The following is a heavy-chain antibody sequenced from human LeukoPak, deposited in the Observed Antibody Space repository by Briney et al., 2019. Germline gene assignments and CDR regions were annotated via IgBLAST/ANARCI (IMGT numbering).Heavy chain of an antibody. V-gene: IGHV1-18*01. J-gene: IGHJ4*02. CDR1: GYTFPTYS. Sequence: ASVKVSCKASGYTFPTYSITWMRQAPGQGLEWMGWISTYNGIRNYEQKFRGRVTMTKDTSTNTAYMELRSLTSDDTAVYYCARVDTDTRGRYYFDSWGQGTLVTVSS. D-gene: IGHD5-18*01. CDR2: ISTYNGIR. CDR3: ARVDTDTRGRYYFDS.